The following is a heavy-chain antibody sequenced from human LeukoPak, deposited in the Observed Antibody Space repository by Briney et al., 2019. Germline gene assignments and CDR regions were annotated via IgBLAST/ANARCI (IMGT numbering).Heavy chain of an antibody. V-gene: IGHV3-30*04. CDR1: GFTFSTFP. J-gene: IGHJ6*03. CDR2: ISDDGRDT. D-gene: IGHD6-6*01. CDR3: ARVGRVSIYPSYMDV. Sequence: GTSLRLPCGASGFTFSTFPMHWVRQTPDKRLEWVAVISDDGRDTYYADSVKGRFTISRDNSKNTLYLQMNSLSPEDTAVVYCARVGRVSIYPSYMDVWGKGTTVTASS.